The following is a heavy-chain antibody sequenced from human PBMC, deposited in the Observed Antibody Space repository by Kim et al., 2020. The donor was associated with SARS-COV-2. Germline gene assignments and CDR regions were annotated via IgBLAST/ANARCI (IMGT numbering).Heavy chain of an antibody. CDR1: GYTLTELS. CDR2: CDPEDGET. J-gene: IGHJ4*02. CDR3: ATLDSSGYYKEYYFDY. Sequence: ASVKVSCKVSGYTLTELSMHWVRQAPGKGLEWVGGCDPEDGETIYAQKFQGRVTMTEDTSTDTAYMELSSLRSEDTAVYYCATLDSSGYYKEYYFDYWGQGTLVTVSS. V-gene: IGHV1-24*01. D-gene: IGHD3-22*01.